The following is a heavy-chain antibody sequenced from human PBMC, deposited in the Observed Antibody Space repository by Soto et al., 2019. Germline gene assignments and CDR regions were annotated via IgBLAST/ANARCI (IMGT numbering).Heavy chain of an antibody. D-gene: IGHD3-22*01. CDR1: GYTFTSYY. J-gene: IGHJ3*02. Sequence: GASVKVSCKASGYTFTSYYMHWVRQAPGQGLEWMGIINPSGGSTSYAQRFQGRVTMTRDTSTSTVYMELSSLRSEDTAVYYCARARWGYYGAFDIWGQGTMVTVSS. V-gene: IGHV1-46*01. CDR2: INPSGGST. CDR3: ARARWGYYGAFDI.